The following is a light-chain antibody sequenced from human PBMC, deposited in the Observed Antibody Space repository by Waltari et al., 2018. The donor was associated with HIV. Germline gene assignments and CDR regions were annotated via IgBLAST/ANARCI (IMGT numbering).Light chain of an antibody. J-gene: IGKJ1*01. Sequence: IMMTQSPDSLAVALGARATITCTSSSTVFYGSNNQNYLAWYQQKAGQPPKLLIYWASTRESGVPDRFSGSGSGTDFTLTISDLQADDVAVYYCQQYYLTPCTFGQGTKVEIK. V-gene: IGKV4-1*01. CDR2: WAS. CDR3: QQYYLTPCT. CDR1: STVFYGSNNQNY.